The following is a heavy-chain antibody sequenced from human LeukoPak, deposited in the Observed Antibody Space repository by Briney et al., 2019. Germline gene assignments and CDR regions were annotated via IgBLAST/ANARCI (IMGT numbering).Heavy chain of an antibody. CDR2: IYSGGST. Sequence: GGSLRLSCAASGFTVSSNYMSWVRQAPGKGLEWISVIYSGGSTYYADSEKGRFTISRDNSKNTLYLQMNSLKAEDTAVYYCAKASGYYTGSPPDYWGQGTLVTVSS. CDR1: GFTVSSNY. J-gene: IGHJ4*02. V-gene: IGHV3-53*01. CDR3: AKASGYYTGSPPDY. D-gene: IGHD3-3*01.